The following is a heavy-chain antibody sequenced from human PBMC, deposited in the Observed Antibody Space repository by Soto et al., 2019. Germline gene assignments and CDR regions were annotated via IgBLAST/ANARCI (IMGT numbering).Heavy chain of an antibody. D-gene: IGHD2-8*01. Sequence: SETLSLTCTVSGGSISSYYWSWIRQPPGKGLEWIGYIYYSGSTNYNPSLKSRVTISVDTSKNQFSLKLSSVTAADTAVYYCARGSLGYCTNGVCYTGDYYYYYMDVWGKGTTVTVSS. V-gene: IGHV4-59*01. CDR3: ARGSLGYCTNGVCYTGDYYYYYMDV. CDR2: IYYSGST. J-gene: IGHJ6*03. CDR1: GGSISSYY.